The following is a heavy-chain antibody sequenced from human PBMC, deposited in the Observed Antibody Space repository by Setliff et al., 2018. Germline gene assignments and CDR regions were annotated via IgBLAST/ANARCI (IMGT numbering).Heavy chain of an antibody. CDR2: INYSRVV. CDR3: ARGSGSFPLYGLWFDP. J-gene: IGHJ5*02. V-gene: IGHV4-34*01. Sequence: SETLSLTCGVSGGSFSGYYWSWIRQSPGGGPEWIGEINYSRVVNYKPSLKSRVSISLDTSKNQFSLRLTSLTAADTAVYYCARGSGSFPLYGLWFDPWGQGTLVTVSS. CDR1: GGSFSGYY. D-gene: IGHD1-26*01.